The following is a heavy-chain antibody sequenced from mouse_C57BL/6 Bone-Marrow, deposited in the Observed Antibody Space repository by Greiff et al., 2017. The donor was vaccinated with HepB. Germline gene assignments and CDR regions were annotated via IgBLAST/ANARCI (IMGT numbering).Heavy chain of an antibody. J-gene: IGHJ4*01. V-gene: IGHV3-6*01. Sequence: EVKLQESGPGLVKPSQSLSLTCSVTGYSITSGYYWNWIRQFPGNKLEWMGYISYDGSNNYNPSLKNRNSITRDTSKNQLFLKLNSVTTEDTATYYCARGSYGAMDYWAQGTSGTVSP. CDR3: ARGSYGAMDY. D-gene: IGHD1-1*01. CDR1: GYSITSGYY. CDR2: ISYDGSN.